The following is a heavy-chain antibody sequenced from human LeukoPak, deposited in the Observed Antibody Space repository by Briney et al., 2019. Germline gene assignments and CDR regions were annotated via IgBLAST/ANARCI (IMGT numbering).Heavy chain of an antibody. J-gene: IGHJ5*02. CDR3: ARGKTVFGVVITDVGRWFDP. Sequence: PSETLSLTCAVYGGPFSGYYWSWIRQPPGKGLEWIGEINHSGSTNYNPSLKSRVTISVDTSKNQFSLKLSSVTAADTAVYYCARGKTVFGVVITDVGRWFDPWGQGTLLTVSS. D-gene: IGHD3-3*01. V-gene: IGHV4-34*01. CDR2: INHSGST. CDR1: GGPFSGYY.